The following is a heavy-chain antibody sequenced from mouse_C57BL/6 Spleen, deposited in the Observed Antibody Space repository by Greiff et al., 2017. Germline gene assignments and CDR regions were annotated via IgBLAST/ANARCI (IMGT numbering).Heavy chain of an antibody. J-gene: IGHJ1*03. CDR3: ARRDGSSYDWYFDV. Sequence: EVMLVESEGGLVQPGSSMKLSCTASGFTFSDYYMAWVRQVPEKGLEWVANINYDGSSTYYLDSLKSRFIISRDNAKNILYLQMSSLKSEDTATYYCARRDGSSYDWYFDVWGTGTTVTVSS. V-gene: IGHV5-16*02. CDR2: INYDGSST. D-gene: IGHD1-1*01. CDR1: GFTFSDYY.